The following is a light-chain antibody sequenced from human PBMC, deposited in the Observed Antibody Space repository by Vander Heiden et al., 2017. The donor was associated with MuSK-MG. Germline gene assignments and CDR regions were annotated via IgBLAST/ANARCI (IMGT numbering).Light chain of an antibody. CDR3: AAWDDSRNGRV. CDR2: CDF. J-gene: IGLJ3*02. CDR1: SSNVGGNP. V-gene: IGLV1-44*01. Sequence: QSVLTQPPSASGTPGQRVFISCSGRSSNVGGNPVHWYQQLPGTAPNLLIYCDFHRPSGVPGRFSGAKSGTSASLAISGLQAEEEADYYCAAWDDSRNGRVFGGGTTLTVL.